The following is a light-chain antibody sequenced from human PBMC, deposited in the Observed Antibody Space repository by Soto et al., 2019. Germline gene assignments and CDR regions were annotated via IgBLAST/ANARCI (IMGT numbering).Light chain of an antibody. Sequence: DIQMTQSPSSLSASIGDRVTITCQASQNITNNLSWYQQKPGKAPNLLIYHASKLAKGVTSRFSGSGSGKDFSFIITSLQREDLATYYCQQYYGLPPLTFGQGTRLEIK. CDR1: QNITNN. CDR3: QQYYGLPPLT. CDR2: HAS. V-gene: IGKV1-33*01. J-gene: IGKJ5*01.